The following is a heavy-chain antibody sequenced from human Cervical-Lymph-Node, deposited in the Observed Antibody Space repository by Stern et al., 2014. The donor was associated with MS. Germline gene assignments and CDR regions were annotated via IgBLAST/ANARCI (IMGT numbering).Heavy chain of an antibody. J-gene: IGHJ5*02. Sequence: QVQLQESGPGLLRPSETLPLTCTVSGAYITSYYWSWIRPPPGKGLEWIGYIYYSGTTNYNASLKGRVAISIDTSKTQFSLRLSSVTAADTAVYYCARATDLWGQGTLVTVSS. CDR1: GAYITSYY. V-gene: IGHV4-59*01. CDR2: IYYSGTT. CDR3: ARATDL.